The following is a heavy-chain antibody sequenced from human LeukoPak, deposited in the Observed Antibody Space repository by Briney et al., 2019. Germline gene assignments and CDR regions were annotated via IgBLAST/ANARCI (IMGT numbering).Heavy chain of an antibody. Sequence: ASVKVSCKASGYTFTTYYVHWVRQAPGQGLEWMGIINPSGGTTTCAQKFQGRVTMTRDTSTSTVYMESSSLRSEDTAMYYCARDARWFDPWGQGTLVTVSS. V-gene: IGHV1-46*01. CDR2: INPSGGTT. CDR1: GYTFTTYY. CDR3: ARDARWFDP. J-gene: IGHJ5*02.